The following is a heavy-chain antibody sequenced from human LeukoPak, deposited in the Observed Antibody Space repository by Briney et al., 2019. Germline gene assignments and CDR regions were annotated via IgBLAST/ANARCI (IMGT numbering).Heavy chain of an antibody. Sequence: PGGSLRLSCAASGFTFSSYWMRWARQAPGKGLEWVATVNQDGTEKHYVDSVKGRFTISRDNAKNSLYLQMNSLRAEDTAVYYCVRGDYGDYTLFDYWGQGTLVTVSS. CDR2: VNQDGTEK. D-gene: IGHD4-17*01. V-gene: IGHV3-7*05. CDR1: GFTFSSYW. CDR3: VRGDYGDYTLFDY. J-gene: IGHJ4*02.